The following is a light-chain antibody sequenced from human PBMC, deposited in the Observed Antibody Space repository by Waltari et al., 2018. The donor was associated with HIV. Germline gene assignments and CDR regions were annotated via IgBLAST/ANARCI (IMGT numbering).Light chain of an antibody. CDR2: DAS. V-gene: IGKV1-13*02. CDR3: QQFNSYPLT. CDR1: QDISGA. J-gene: IGKJ4*01. Sequence: AIQFTQSPSSLSASVGDRVTITCRASQDISGALVWYQQKPGKPPKLLIHDASILETGVPSKFSGSGAGADFTLTISSLQPEDVATYYCQQFNSYPLTFGAGTKVEIK.